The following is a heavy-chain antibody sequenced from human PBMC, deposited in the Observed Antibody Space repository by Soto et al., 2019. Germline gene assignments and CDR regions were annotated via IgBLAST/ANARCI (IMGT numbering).Heavy chain of an antibody. CDR3: ARSTSENFWSGTFDY. Sequence: QITLKESGPTLVRPTQTITLNCSFSGFSLKTIGVSVGWIRQPPGKALEWLALPYWDDDHRYSPSLKTRLTVTKDTSKYQGVLAMANMAPVDTASYYCARSTSENFWSGTFDYWGPGIVVPVSS. V-gene: IGHV2-5*02. CDR2: PYWDDDH. CDR1: GFSLKTIGVS. D-gene: IGHD3-3*01. J-gene: IGHJ4*02.